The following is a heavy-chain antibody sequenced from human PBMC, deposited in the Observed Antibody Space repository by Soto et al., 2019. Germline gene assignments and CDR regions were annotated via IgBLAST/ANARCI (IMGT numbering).Heavy chain of an antibody. CDR2: INPSGDST. V-gene: IGHV1-46*01. Sequence: GASVKVSCKASGFTFINYYMHWVRQAPGQGLEWMGVINPSGDSTNYAQKFQGRVTMTRDTSTSTVYMDLSSLRSEDTAVYYCARLAIAVAGHRWFDPWGQGILVTVSS. J-gene: IGHJ5*02. CDR3: ARLAIAVAGHRWFDP. CDR1: GFTFINYY. D-gene: IGHD6-13*01.